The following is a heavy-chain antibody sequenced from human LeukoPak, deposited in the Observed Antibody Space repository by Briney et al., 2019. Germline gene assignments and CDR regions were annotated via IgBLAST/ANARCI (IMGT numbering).Heavy chain of an antibody. J-gene: IGHJ4*02. CDR3: ARAGSGSYVGYSFDY. D-gene: IGHD6-19*01. V-gene: IGHV3-7*01. Sequence: GSLRLSCAVSGFTFSNYWMTWVRQAPGKGLEWVANMNADGAKKYCVDSVKGRFTISRDIAKNSVYLEMNNLRGEDTAVYHCARAGSGSYVGYSFDYWGQGALVTVSS. CDR1: GFTFSNYW. CDR2: MNADGAKK.